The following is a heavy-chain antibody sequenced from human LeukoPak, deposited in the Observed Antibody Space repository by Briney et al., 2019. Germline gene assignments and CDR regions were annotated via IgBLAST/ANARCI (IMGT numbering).Heavy chain of an antibody. CDR3: AKSKESYYYGMDV. CDR2: ISGSGDSI. J-gene: IGHJ6*02. V-gene: IGHV3-23*01. Sequence: GGSLRLSCAASGLTFGGYAMSWVRQAPGKGLERVSAISGSGDSIYYADSVKGRFTISRDNSKNTLCLQMNSLRAEDTAVYYCAKSKESYYYGMDVWGQGTTVTVSS. CDR1: GLTFGGYA.